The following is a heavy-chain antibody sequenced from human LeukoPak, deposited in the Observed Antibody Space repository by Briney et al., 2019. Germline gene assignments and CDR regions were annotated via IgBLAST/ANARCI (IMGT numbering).Heavy chain of an antibody. D-gene: IGHD6-6*01. V-gene: IGHV1-18*01. CDR3: ARDPAARPIDPSSDAFDI. CDR1: GYTFTSYG. J-gene: IGHJ3*02. Sequence: ASVKVSCKASGYTFTSYGISWVRQAPGQGLEWMGWISAYNGNTNYAQKLQGRVTMTTDTSTSTAYMELRSLRSDDTAVYYCARDPAARPIDPSSDAFDIWGQGTMVTVSS. CDR2: ISAYNGNT.